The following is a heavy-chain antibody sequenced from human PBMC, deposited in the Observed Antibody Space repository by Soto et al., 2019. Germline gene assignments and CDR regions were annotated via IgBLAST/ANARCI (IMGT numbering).Heavy chain of an antibody. CDR3: ARMGDIAAAGTGFDY. D-gene: IGHD6-13*01. J-gene: IGHJ4*02. Sequence: SETLSLTCTVSGGSISSYYWSWIRQPPGKGLEWIGYIYYSGSTNYNPSLKSRVTISVDTSKNQFSLKLSSVTAADTAVYYCARMGDIAAAGTGFDYWGQGTLVTVSS. CDR1: GGSISSYY. V-gene: IGHV4-59*01. CDR2: IYYSGST.